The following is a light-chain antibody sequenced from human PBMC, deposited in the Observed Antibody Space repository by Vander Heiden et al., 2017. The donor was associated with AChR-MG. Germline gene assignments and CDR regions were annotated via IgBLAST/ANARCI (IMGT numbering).Light chain of an antibody. CDR3: QQSDSTPNT. J-gene: IGKJ5*01. CDR2: AAS. Sequence: DIQMTQSPSPLSASVGDRVTITCRASQSIGSSLHWYQQKPGQAPNILMYAASNLQSGVPSRFSGSGSGTDFTLTISSLQPEDFATYYCQQSDSTPNTFGQGTRLEIK. CDR1: QSIGSS. V-gene: IGKV1-39*01.